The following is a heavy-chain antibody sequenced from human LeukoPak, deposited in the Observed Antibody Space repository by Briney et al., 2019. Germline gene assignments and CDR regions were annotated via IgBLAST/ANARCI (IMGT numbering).Heavy chain of an antibody. CDR3: AQQVGYCSSGSCYFTY. Sequence: GGSLRLSCAASGFTVSSNYMSWVRQAPGKGLEWVSAISNTGGSTYYADSVKGRFTISRDKSRNTLSLQMNSLRAEDTAVYYCAQQVGYCSSGSCYFTYWGQGTLVTVSS. V-gene: IGHV3-23*01. J-gene: IGHJ1*01. D-gene: IGHD2-15*01. CDR2: ISNTGGST. CDR1: GFTVSSNY.